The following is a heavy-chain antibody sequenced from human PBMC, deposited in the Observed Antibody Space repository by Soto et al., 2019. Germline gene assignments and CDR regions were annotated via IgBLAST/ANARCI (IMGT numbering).Heavy chain of an antibody. J-gene: IGHJ6*02. CDR2: IIPIFGTA. V-gene: IGHV1-69*06. CDR1: GGTFSSYA. CDR3: ASGNSIAARPDYYYYGMDV. D-gene: IGHD6-6*01. Sequence: SVKVSCKASGGTFSSYAISWVRQAPGQGLEWMGGIIPIFGTANYAQKFQGRVTITADKSTSTAYMELSSLRSEDTAVYYCASGNSIAARPDYYYYGMDVWGQGTTVTVYS.